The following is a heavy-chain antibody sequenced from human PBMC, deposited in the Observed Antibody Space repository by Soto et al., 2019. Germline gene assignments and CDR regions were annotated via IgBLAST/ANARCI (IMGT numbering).Heavy chain of an antibody. CDR3: ARDLDVVVAATGGAAFDI. CDR2: IIPILGIA. D-gene: IGHD2-15*01. CDR1: GGTFSSYT. J-gene: IGHJ3*02. Sequence: SVKVSCKASGGTFSSYTISWVRQAPGQGLEWKGRIIPILGIANYAQKFQGRVKITADKSTSTVYMELSSLGSEDTAVYYFARDLDVVVAATGGAAFDIWGQGTMVTVSS. V-gene: IGHV1-69*04.